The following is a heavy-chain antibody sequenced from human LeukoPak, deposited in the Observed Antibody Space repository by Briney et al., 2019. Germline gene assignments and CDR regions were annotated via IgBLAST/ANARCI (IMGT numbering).Heavy chain of an antibody. V-gene: IGHV3-23*01. Sequence: GGSLRLSCAASGFTFSSYAMSWVRQAPGKGLEWVSAISGSGGSTYYADSVKGRFTISRDNSKNTLYLQMNSLRAEDTAVYYRAKALHSSSWLYYFDYWGQGTLVTVSS. J-gene: IGHJ4*02. D-gene: IGHD6-13*01. CDR1: GFTFSSYA. CDR3: AKALHSSSWLYYFDY. CDR2: ISGSGGST.